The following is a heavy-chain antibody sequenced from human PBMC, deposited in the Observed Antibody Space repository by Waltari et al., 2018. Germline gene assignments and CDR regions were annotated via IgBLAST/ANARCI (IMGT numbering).Heavy chain of an antibody. CDR1: GVTFSSYA. Sequence: VQLVQSGAEVKKPGSSVKVSCKALGVTFSSYAISRVRQAPGKGHGWMGGIMPILGIATYAQKFEGRVTMTADKATSRAYMELGSRRSEDTAVYYCARGKNYGDYGRFDYWGQGTLVTVSS. D-gene: IGHD4-17*01. V-gene: IGHV1-69*10. CDR2: IMPILGIA. J-gene: IGHJ4*02. CDR3: ARGKNYGDYGRFDY.